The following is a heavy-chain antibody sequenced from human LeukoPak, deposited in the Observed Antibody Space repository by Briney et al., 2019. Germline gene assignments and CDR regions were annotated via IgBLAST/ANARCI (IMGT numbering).Heavy chain of an antibody. CDR2: IRGGGENT. Sequence: GGSLRLSCAASGFNVTTNYMSWVRQAPGKGLEWVSAIRGGGENTYYADSVKGRFTISRDNSKDTLSLQMNSLRAEDTAVYYCAKISWDGRGTFYWGQGTLATVSS. CDR3: AKISWDGRGTFY. D-gene: IGHD2-15*01. CDR1: GFNVTTNY. V-gene: IGHV3-23*01. J-gene: IGHJ4*02.